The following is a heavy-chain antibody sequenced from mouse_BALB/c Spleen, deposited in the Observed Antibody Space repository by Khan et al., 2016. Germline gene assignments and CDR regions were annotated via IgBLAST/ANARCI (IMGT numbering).Heavy chain of an antibody. V-gene: IGHV4-1*02. CDR3: ARLHYYGYMNY. Sequence: EVKLLESGGGLVQPGGSLKLSCAALGFDFSRYWMSWVRQAPGKGLEWIGEINPDSSTINYTPSLKDKFIISRDNAKNTLYLQMSKVRSEDTALWYCARLHYYGYMNYWGQGTTLTVSS. CDR1: GFDFSRYW. CDR2: INPDSSTI. D-gene: IGHD1-2*01. J-gene: IGHJ2*01.